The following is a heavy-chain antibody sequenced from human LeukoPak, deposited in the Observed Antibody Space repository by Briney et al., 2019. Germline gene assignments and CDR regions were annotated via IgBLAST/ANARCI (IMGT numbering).Heavy chain of an antibody. CDR3: ARDVWGITMVRGVGGGWFDP. CDR2: IIPIFGTA. V-gene: IGHV1-69*13. J-gene: IGHJ5*02. Sequence: RASVKVSCKASGGTFSSYAISWVRQAPGQGLEWMGGIIPIFGTANYAQKFQGRVTITADESTSTAYMELSSLRSEDTAVYYCARDVWGITMVRGVGGGWFDPWGQGTLVTVSS. CDR1: GGTFSSYA. D-gene: IGHD3-10*01.